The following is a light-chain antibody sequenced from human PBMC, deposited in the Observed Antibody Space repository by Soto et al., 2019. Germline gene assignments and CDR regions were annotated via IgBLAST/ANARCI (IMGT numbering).Light chain of an antibody. CDR3: QSYDNSLSGPVV. CDR1: SSDVGGYNY. CDR2: EVS. V-gene: IGLV2-8*01. Sequence: QSALTQPPSASGSPGQSVTISCTGTSSDVGGYNYVSWYQQHPGKAPKLMIYEVSERPSGVPDRFSGSKSSNTASLTVSGLQAEDEADYYCQSYDNSLSGPVVFGGGTKLTVL. J-gene: IGLJ3*02.